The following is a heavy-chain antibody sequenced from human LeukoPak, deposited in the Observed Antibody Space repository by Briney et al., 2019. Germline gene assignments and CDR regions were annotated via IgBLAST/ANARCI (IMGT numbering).Heavy chain of an antibody. CDR3: ARFRFSGSYKDY. J-gene: IGHJ4*02. D-gene: IGHD1-26*01. Sequence: MPSETLSLTCAVYGGSFSGYYWSWIRQPPGKELEWIGEINHSGSTNYNPSLKSRVTISVDTSKNQFSLKLSSVTAADTAVYYCARFRFSGSYKDYWGQGTLVTVSS. V-gene: IGHV4-34*01. CDR2: INHSGST. CDR1: GGSFSGYY.